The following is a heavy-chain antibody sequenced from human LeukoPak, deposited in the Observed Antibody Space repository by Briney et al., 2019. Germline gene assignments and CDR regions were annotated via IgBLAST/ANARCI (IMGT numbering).Heavy chain of an antibody. D-gene: IGHD2-2*03. CDR2: INHSGST. V-gene: IGHV4-34*01. CDR3: ARSGYCSSTSCYRPFDY. Sequence: SETLSLTCAVYGGSFSGYYWSWIRQPPGKGLEWIGEINHSGSTNYNPSLKSRVTISVDTSKNQFSLKLSSVTAADTAVYYCARSGYCSSTSCYRPFDYWGQGTLVTVSS. J-gene: IGHJ4*02. CDR1: GGSFSGYY.